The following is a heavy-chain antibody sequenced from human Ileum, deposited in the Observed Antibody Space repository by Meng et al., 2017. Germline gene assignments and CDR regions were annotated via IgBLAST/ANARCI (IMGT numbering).Heavy chain of an antibody. CDR3: AGHTELDC. V-gene: IGHV3-66*04. J-gene: IGHJ4*02. CDR2: IYSGGNT. Sequence: EVQLVEFGGGLVQLGWSLRLSGAASEFTVSNNYMSWVRQAPGKGLEWVSLIYSGGNTKYADSVKGRFTISRDNSKNTLYLQMNSLRAEDTAVYYCAGHTELDCWGQGALVTVSS. CDR1: EFTVSNNY.